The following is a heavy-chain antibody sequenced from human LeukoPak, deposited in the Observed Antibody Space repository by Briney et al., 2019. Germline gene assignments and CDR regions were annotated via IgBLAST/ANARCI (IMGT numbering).Heavy chain of an antibody. CDR1: GVTSCSYG. Sequence: GGSLRLSSADSGVTSCSYGMHWVREAPGKGLEWVAVISYDGSNKYYADSVKGRFTISRDNSKNTLYLQMNSLRAEDTAVYYCGKDVERYFYGSSGYYPFFDYCDQGTLVTVSS. CDR3: GKDVERYFYGSSGYYPFFDY. V-gene: IGHV3-30*18. CDR2: ISYDGSNK. J-gene: IGHJ4*02. D-gene: IGHD3-22*01.